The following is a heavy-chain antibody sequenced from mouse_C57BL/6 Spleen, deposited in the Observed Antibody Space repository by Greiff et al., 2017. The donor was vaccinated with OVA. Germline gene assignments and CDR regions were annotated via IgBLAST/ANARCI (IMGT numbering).Heavy chain of an antibody. CDR2: INPGSGGT. D-gene: IGHD1-1*01. Sequence: VQRVESGAELVRPGTSVKVSCKASGYAFTNYLIEWVKQRPGQGLEWIGVINPGSGGTNYNEKFKGKATLTADKSSSTAYMQLSSLTSEDSAVYFCARSYGSSYMYFDYWGQGTTLTVSS. J-gene: IGHJ2*01. CDR1: GYAFTNYL. V-gene: IGHV1-54*01. CDR3: ARSYGSSYMYFDY.